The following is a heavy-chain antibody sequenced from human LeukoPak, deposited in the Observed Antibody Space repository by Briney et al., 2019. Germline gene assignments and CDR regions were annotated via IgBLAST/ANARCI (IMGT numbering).Heavy chain of an antibody. CDR2: IKQDGSEK. V-gene: IGHV3-7*01. CDR3: ARDNYDILTGYYDDYYYYYMDV. CDR1: GFTFSSYW. J-gene: IGHJ6*03. D-gene: IGHD3-9*01. Sequence: GGSLRLSCAASGFTFSSYWMSWVRQAPGKGLEWVANIKQDGSEKYYVDSVKGRFTISRDNAKNSLYLQMNSLRAEDTAVYYCARDNYDILTGYYDDYYYYYMDVWGKGTTVTASS.